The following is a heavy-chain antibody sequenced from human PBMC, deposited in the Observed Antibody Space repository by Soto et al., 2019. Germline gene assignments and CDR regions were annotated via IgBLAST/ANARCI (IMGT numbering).Heavy chain of an antibody. Sequence: QVQLVQSGAEVKKPGSSVRVSCKASGGTFNNCTISWVRQAPGQGLEWMGRIIPIFGITNYAQKFQGRVTITADKSTSTAYMEVSSLRSEDTAVYYCARSSGYGDSSEGLDIWGQGTMVTVSS. CDR3: ARSSGYGDSSEGLDI. CDR2: IIPIFGIT. CDR1: GGTFNNCT. D-gene: IGHD4-17*01. J-gene: IGHJ3*02. V-gene: IGHV1-69*02.